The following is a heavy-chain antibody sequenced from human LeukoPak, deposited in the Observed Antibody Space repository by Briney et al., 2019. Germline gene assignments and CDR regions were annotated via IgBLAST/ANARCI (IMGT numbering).Heavy chain of an antibody. CDR3: AKDENIGYGDYSPGSDY. CDR1: GFTFSSYA. CDR2: ISGSGGST. J-gene: IGHJ4*02. D-gene: IGHD4-17*01. V-gene: IGHV3-23*01. Sequence: GGSLRLSCAASGFTFSSYAMSWVRQAPGKGLEWVSAISGSGGSTYYADSVKGRFTISRDNSKNTLYLQMNSLRAEDTAVYYCAKDENIGYGDYSPGSDYWGQGTLVTVSS.